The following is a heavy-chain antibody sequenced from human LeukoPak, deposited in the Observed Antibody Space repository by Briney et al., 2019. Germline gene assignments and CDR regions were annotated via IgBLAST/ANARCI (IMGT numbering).Heavy chain of an antibody. CDR1: GYTFTSYD. Sequence: ASVKVSCKASGYTFTSYDINWVRQATGQGLEWMGWMNPNSGNTGYAQKFQVRVTMTRNTSIITAYMELSSLRSEDTAVYYCARGGGGYNWNDVACYWGQGTLVTVSS. J-gene: IGHJ4*02. CDR3: ARGGGGYNWNDVACY. CDR2: MNPNSGNT. V-gene: IGHV1-8*01. D-gene: IGHD1-20*01.